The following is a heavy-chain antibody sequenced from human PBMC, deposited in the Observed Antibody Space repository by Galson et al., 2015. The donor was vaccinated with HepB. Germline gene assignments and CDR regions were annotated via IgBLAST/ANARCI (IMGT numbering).Heavy chain of an antibody. CDR3: ATDQITMVRGATFDY. D-gene: IGHD3-10*01. V-gene: IGHV1-24*01. J-gene: IGHJ4*02. CDR2: FDPEDGET. CDR1: GYTLTELS. Sequence: SVKVSCKVSGYTLTELSMHWVRQAPGKGLEWMGGFDPEDGETIYAQKFQGRVTMTEDTSTDTAYMELSSLRSEDTAVYYCATDQITMVRGATFDYWGQGTLVTVSS.